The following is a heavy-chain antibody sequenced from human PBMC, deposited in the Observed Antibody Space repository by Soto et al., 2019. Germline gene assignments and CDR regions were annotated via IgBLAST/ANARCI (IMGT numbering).Heavy chain of an antibody. J-gene: IGHJ4*02. V-gene: IGHV4-59*08. CDR3: ARLSAGHGDNHDY. CDR2: IYHTGTT. D-gene: IGHD4-17*01. Sequence: QVQLEESGPGLVKPSETLSLTCTVSGGSISRYYWSWIRQSPGKGLEWIGYIYHTGTTDYNPSLKRRVTISVDTSKKQFSLRLRSVTAADTAIYYCARLSAGHGDNHDYWGQGTLVTVSS. CDR1: GGSISRYY.